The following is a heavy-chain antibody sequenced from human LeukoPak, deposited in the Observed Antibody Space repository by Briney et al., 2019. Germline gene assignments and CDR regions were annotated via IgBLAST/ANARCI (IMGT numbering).Heavy chain of an antibody. J-gene: IGHJ2*01. V-gene: IGHV3-21*01. Sequence: PGGSLRLSCAASGFTFSSYSMNWVRQAPGKGLEWVSSISSSSSYIYYADSVKGRFTISRDNAKNSLYLQMNSLRAEDTAVYYCARGPSYYDSSGYYGPVDLWGRGTLVTVSS. CDR1: GFTFSSYS. CDR2: ISSSSSYI. CDR3: ARGPSYYDSSGYYGPVDL. D-gene: IGHD3-22*01.